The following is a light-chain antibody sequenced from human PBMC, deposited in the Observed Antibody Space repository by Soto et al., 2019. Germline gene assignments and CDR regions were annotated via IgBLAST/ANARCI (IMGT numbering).Light chain of an antibody. V-gene: IGLV2-8*01. CDR1: SSDVGGYNY. J-gene: IGLJ3*02. CDR2: EVR. Sequence: QSALTQPPSASGSPGQSVTISCTGTSSDVGGYNYVSWYQQHPGKAPKLIIYEVRERPSGVPDRFSGSKSGNTASLTVSGLQAEDEADYYCAAWDDSLNGRVFGGGTKLTVL. CDR3: AAWDDSLNGRV.